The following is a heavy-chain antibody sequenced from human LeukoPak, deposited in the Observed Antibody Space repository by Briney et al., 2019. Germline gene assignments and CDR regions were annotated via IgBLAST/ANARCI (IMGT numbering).Heavy chain of an antibody. CDR2: IYHSGST. V-gene: IGHV4-38-2*02. CDR1: GYSISSGYY. Sequence: NPSETLSLTCAVSGYSISSGYYWGWIRQPPGQGLEWIGSIYHSGSTYYNPSLKSRVTISVDTSKNHFSLKLSSVTAADTAVYYCARDPGDCSNGICYLFDYWGQGTLVTVPS. CDR3: ARDPGDCSNGICYLFDY. D-gene: IGHD2-8*01. J-gene: IGHJ4*02.